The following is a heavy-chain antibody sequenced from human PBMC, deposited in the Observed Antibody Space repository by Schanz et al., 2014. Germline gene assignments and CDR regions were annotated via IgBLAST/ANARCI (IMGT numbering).Heavy chain of an antibody. CDR1: GFTLSSYA. CDR2: ISASGGST. V-gene: IGHV3-23*04. D-gene: IGHD2-2*01. Sequence: EVQLVESGGGVVQPGRSLRLSCAAYGFTLSSYAMHWVRQAPGKGLEWVSTISASGGSTYYADSVKGRFTISRDNSKNTLYLQMNSLRAEDTAMYYCARRASCSRIGCPFDSWGQGTLVTVSS. CDR3: ARRASCSRIGCPFDS. J-gene: IGHJ4*02.